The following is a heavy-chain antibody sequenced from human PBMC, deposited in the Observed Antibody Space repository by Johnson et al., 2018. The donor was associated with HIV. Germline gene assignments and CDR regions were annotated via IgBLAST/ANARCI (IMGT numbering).Heavy chain of an antibody. V-gene: IGHV3-30-3*01. Sequence: QVQLVESGGGVVQPGRSLRLSCASSGFTFSSYAMHWVRQAPGKGLEWVAVISYDGSKKYYPGSVKGRFTISRDNSKNTLYLQMDSLRAEDSARYYCARGRKDRGEADGLDKDGLDRWGQGTLVTVSS. J-gene: IGHJ3*01. CDR2: ISYDGSKK. D-gene: IGHD5-24*01. CDR1: GFTFSSYA. CDR3: ARGRKDRGEADGLDKDGLDR.